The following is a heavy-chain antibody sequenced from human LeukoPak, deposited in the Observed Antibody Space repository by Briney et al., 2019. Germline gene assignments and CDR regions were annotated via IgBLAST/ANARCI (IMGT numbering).Heavy chain of an antibody. D-gene: IGHD6-13*01. CDR1: AFTFSDYH. CDR2: IKYDGDEE. V-gene: IGHV3-7*01. J-gene: IGHJ4*02. CDR3: KSGGAAPGSFDN. Sequence: GGSLRLSCAASAFTFSDYHMSWIRQAPGKGLEWVANIKYDGDEEYYVDSVKGRFTISRDNAKNSLYLQLNSLRVEDTAVYYCKSGGAAPGSFDNWGQGTLVTVSP.